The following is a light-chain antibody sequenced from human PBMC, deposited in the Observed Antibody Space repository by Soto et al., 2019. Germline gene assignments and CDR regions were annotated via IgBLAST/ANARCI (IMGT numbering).Light chain of an antibody. CDR1: SSDVGDYKY. Sequence: QSVLTQPASVSGSPGQSMTISCTGASSDVGDYKYVSWFQQHPGKAPKLMIYEVSNRPSGVSNRFSGSKSGNTASLTISGLQAEDEADYYCSSYRSSSTYVLGTGTKVTVL. J-gene: IGLJ1*01. CDR2: EVS. CDR3: SSYRSSSTYV. V-gene: IGLV2-14*01.